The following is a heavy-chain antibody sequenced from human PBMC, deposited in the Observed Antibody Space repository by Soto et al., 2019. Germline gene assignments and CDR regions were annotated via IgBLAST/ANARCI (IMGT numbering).Heavy chain of an antibody. CDR2: ISANNGNT. J-gene: IGHJ4*02. V-gene: IGHV1-18*01. Sequence: QVQLVQSGAEVKKPGASVKVSCKASGYSFTTYGISWVRQAPGQGLEWMGWISANNGNTNYAQKLQGRVTMTTDTSTSTGYLELRSLRSDDTAVYYCARQNLVDIMATTNLAYWGQGTLITVSS. D-gene: IGHD5-12*01. CDR1: GYSFTTYG. CDR3: ARQNLVDIMATTNLAY.